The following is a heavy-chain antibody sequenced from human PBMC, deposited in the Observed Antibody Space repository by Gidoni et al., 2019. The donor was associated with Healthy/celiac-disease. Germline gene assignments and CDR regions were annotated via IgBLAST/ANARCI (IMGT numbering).Heavy chain of an antibody. D-gene: IGHD1-26*01. Sequence: EVQLLESGGGLVQPGGSLRLSCAASGFTFSSYAMSWVRQAPGKGLGWVSAISGSGGSTYYADSVKGRFTISRDNSKNTLYLQMNSLRAEDTAVYYCAKDPSWGPGAFDIWGQGTMVTVSS. CDR3: AKDPSWGPGAFDI. CDR2: ISGSGGST. V-gene: IGHV3-23*01. CDR1: GFTFSSYA. J-gene: IGHJ3*02.